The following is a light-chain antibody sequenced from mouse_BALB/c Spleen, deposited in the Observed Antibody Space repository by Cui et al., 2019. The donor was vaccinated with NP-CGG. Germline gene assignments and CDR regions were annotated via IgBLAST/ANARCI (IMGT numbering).Light chain of an antibody. Sequence: QAAVTQECAPTKSPGETGTLTRRSRTGAVTTSNYANWVQEKPDHLFTGLIGGTNNRAPGVPGRFSGSLIGDKAALTITGAQTEDEAIYFCALWYSNHWVFGGGTKLTVL. CDR3: ALWYSNHWV. CDR1: TGAVTTSNY. J-gene: IGLJ1*01. CDR2: GTN. V-gene: IGLV1*01.